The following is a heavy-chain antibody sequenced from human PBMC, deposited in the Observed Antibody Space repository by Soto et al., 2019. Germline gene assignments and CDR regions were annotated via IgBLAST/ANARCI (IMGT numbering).Heavy chain of an antibody. CDR2: LDYSGII. Sequence: SGTLSLTCTVSGGSISSYSLSWIRQPPGPGLEWVVYLDYSGIINYNPSLTSRVTMSVDTSKNQFSLKLSSVTTAGTAGYYCARLRIVRGVIIALGYYLGYSGQGTLVTVSS. CDR3: ARLRIVRGVIIALGYYLGY. V-gene: IGHV4-59*01. J-gene: IGHJ4*02. D-gene: IGHD3-10*01. CDR1: GGSISSYS.